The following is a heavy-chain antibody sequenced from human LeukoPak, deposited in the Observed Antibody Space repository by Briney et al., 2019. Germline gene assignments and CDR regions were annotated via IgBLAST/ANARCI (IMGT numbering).Heavy chain of an antibody. CDR3: VADSSSWFPVDFDF. V-gene: IGHV3-23*01. CDR1: GFTFSSYA. Sequence: GSLRLSCAASGFTFSSYAMSWVRQAPGKGLEWVSAISGSGGSTYYADSVKGRFTISRDNSKNTLYLQMNSLRAEDTALYYCVADSSSWFPVDFDFWGQGALVTVSS. J-gene: IGHJ4*02. D-gene: IGHD6-13*01. CDR2: ISGSGGST.